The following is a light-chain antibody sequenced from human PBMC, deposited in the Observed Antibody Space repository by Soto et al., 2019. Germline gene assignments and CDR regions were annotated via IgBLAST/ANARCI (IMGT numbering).Light chain of an antibody. CDR3: QQYQNLWT. V-gene: IGKV3D-7*01. Sequence: EIVLTQSPGTLSLSPGERATLSCRASQSVSSSYLAWYQQTPGQAPRLLIYRASTRATGVPARFSGSGSGTEFTLTISSLQSEDFAIYYCQQYQNLWTFGQGTKVDIK. CDR2: RAS. J-gene: IGKJ1*01. CDR1: QSVSSSY.